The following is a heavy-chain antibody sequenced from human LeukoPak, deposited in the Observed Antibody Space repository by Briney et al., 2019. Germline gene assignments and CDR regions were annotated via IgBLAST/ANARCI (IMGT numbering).Heavy chain of an antibody. Sequence: GGSLRLSCAASGFTFSSYAMHWVRQAPGKGLEWVAVISYDGSNKYYADSVKGRFTISRDNSKNTLYLQMNSLRAEDTAVYYCARDSGPGAFDIWGQGTMVTVSS. V-gene: IGHV3-30-3*01. J-gene: IGHJ3*02. D-gene: IGHD2-15*01. CDR1: GFTFSSYA. CDR2: ISYDGSNK. CDR3: ARDSGPGAFDI.